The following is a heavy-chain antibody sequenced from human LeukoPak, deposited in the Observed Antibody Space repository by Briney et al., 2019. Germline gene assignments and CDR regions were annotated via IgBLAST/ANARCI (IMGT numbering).Heavy chain of an antibody. Sequence: GGSLRLSCAASGFTFSDYYMSWIRQAPGKGLEWVSYISSSGSTIYYADSVKGRFTISRGNAKNSLYLQMNSLRAEDTAVYYCATPYYDFWSGYCKRGVRGADAFDIWGQGTMVTVSS. J-gene: IGHJ3*02. CDR2: ISSSGSTI. CDR3: ATPYYDFWSGYCKRGVRGADAFDI. D-gene: IGHD3-3*01. V-gene: IGHV3-11*04. CDR1: GFTFSDYY.